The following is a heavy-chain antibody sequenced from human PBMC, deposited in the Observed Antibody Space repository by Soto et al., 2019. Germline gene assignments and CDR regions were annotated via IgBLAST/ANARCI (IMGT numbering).Heavy chain of an antibody. Sequence: SETLSLTCTVSGGSISSGGYYWSWIRQHPGKGLEWIGYIYYSGSTYYNPSLKSRVTISVDTSKNQFSLKLSSVTAADTAVYYCARDRITMVRGAIIPYYYGMDVWGQGTTVTVSS. D-gene: IGHD3-10*01. CDR2: IYYSGST. V-gene: IGHV4-31*03. CDR3: ARDRITMVRGAIIPYYYGMDV. J-gene: IGHJ6*02. CDR1: GGSISSGGYY.